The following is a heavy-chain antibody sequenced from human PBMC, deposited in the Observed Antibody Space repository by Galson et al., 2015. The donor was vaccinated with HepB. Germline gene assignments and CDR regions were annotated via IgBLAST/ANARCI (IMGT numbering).Heavy chain of an antibody. J-gene: IGHJ6*02. D-gene: IGHD2-2*02. CDR3: ARSSTRSPQCSSTSCYNYYYYGMDV. CDR2: ISAYNGNT. V-gene: IGHV1-18*04. CDR1: GYTFTSYG. Sequence: QSGAEVKKPGASVKVSCKASGYTFTSYGISWVRQAPGQGLEWMGWISAYNGNTNYAQKLQGRVTMTTDTSASTAYMELRSLRSDDTAVYYCARSSTRSPQCSSTSCYNYYYYGMDVWGQGTTVTVSS.